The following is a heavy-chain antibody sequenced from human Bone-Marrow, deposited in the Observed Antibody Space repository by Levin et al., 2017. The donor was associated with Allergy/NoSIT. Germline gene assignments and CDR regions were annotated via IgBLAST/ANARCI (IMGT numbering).Heavy chain of an antibody. J-gene: IGHJ4*02. CDR2: IFPGDSDT. D-gene: IGHD5-24*01. CDR3: ARHESREAFRSPLDY. CDR1: GYKFSNFW. Sequence: GGSLRLSCKGSGYKFSNFWVGWVRQMPGKGLELMGIIFPGDSDTRYSPSFQGQVTFSVDKSISTAYLHWSSLKASDTAIYYCARHESREAFRSPLDYWGQGTLVTVSS. V-gene: IGHV5-51*01.